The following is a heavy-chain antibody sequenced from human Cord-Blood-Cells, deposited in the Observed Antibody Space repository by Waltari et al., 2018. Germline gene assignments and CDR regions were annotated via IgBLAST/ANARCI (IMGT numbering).Heavy chain of an antibody. CDR2: IYYSGST. CDR3: ARQDSSSWYWFDP. V-gene: IGHV4-39*07. D-gene: IGHD6-13*01. CDR1: GGSISSSSYY. J-gene: IGHJ5*02. Sequence: QLQLQESGPGLVKPSETLSLTCTVSGGSISSSSYYWGWIPQPPGKGLEWIGSIYYSGSTYYNPSLKSRVTISVDTSKNQFSLKLSSVTAADTAVYYCARQDSSSWYWFDPWGQGTLVTVSS.